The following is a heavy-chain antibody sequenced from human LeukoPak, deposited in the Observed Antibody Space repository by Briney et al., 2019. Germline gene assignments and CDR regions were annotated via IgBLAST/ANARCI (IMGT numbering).Heavy chain of an antibody. CDR2: IYYSGST. Sequence: PSETLSLTCSVSGGSISSYYWSWIRQPAGKGLEWIGYIYYSGSTNYNPSLKSRVTISVDTSKNQFSLKLSSVTAADTAVYYCARLYCSSTSCYIGGDGDYWGQGTLVTVSS. CDR1: GGSISSYY. J-gene: IGHJ4*02. D-gene: IGHD2-2*02. V-gene: IGHV4-59*01. CDR3: ARLYCSSTSCYIGGDGDY.